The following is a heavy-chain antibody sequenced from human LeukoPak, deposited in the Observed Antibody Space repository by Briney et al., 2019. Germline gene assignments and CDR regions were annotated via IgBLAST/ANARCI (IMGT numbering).Heavy chain of an antibody. CDR2: ISGSGDST. Sequence: GSLRHSCAASGFTFSSYAMSWVRQAPGKGLEWVSAISGSGDSTYYGDSVKGRFTISRDNSKNTLYLQMNSLRAEDTAVYYCARTRPLDSSSWSHGDYWGQGTLVTVSS. V-gene: IGHV3-23*01. CDR1: GFTFSSYA. D-gene: IGHD6-13*01. J-gene: IGHJ4*02. CDR3: ARTRPLDSSSWSHGDY.